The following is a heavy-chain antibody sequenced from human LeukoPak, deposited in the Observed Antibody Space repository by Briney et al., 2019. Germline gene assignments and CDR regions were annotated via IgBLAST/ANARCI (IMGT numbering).Heavy chain of an antibody. CDR1: GGTFSSYK. CDR2: ITPTLGVP. D-gene: IGHD5-24*01. V-gene: IGHV1-69*02. J-gene: IGHJ3*02. CDR3: AGPGDGAFEI. Sequence: SVKVSCKASGGTFSSYKITWRRQAPGQGLEWMGTITPTLGVPSYVQKFQGRVSITADRLTSTAYMELSSLSSEDTAVYYCAGPGDGAFEIWGQGTMVTVSS.